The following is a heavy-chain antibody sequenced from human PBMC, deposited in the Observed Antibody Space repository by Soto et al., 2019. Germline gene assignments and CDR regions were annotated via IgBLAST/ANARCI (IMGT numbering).Heavy chain of an antibody. V-gene: IGHV4-59*01. CDR1: GGSLSSYS. J-gene: IGHJ2*01. CDR3: ARNRRGEGSAFDL. CDR2: VDYSGTS. Sequence: QVHLLASGPGLVKPSETLSLTCTVSGGSLSSYSWRWIRQSPGGGQEWIGNVDYSGTSNHNPSLKSRVTVSARTARNQFSLKLTSVTAADTAVYFCARNRRGEGSAFDLWGRGTQLTVSS.